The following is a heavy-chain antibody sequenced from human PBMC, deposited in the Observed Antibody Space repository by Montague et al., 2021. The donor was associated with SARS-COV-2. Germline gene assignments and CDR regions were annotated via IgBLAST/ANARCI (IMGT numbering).Heavy chain of an antibody. D-gene: IGHD3-22*01. CDR1: GDSISSSSYY. J-gene: IGHJ6*02. CDR3: ARDTRITMIVVVQGYGMDV. V-gene: IGHV4-39*07. CDR2: IYYSGST. Sequence: SETLSLTCTVSGDSISSSSYYWGWIRQPPGKGLEWMGSIYYSGSTYYNPSLKSRVTISVDTSKNQFSLRLSSVTAADTAVYYCARDTRITMIVVVQGYGMDVWGQGTTVTVSS.